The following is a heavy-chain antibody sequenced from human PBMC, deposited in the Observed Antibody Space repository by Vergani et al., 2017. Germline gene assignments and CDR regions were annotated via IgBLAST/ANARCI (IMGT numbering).Heavy chain of an antibody. CDR3: ARXPVDYYGSGNAFDI. J-gene: IGHJ3*02. CDR2: ISSSSSYI. Sequence: VQLVESGGGVVQPGRSLRLSCAASGFTFSSYSMNWVRQAPGKGLEWVSSISSSSSYIYYADSVKGRFTISRDNAKNSLYLQMNSLRAEDTAVYYCARXPVDYYGSGNAFDIWGQGTMVTVSS. V-gene: IGHV3-21*01. CDR1: GFTFSSYS. D-gene: IGHD3-10*01.